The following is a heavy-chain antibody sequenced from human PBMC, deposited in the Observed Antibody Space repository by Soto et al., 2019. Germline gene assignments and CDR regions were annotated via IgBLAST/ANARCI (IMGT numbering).Heavy chain of an antibody. Sequence: QVQLVQSGAEVKKPGASVKVSCKASGYTFTSYAMHWVRQAPGQRLEWMGWINAGNGNTKYSQKFKGRVTITRVTSASTAYMELSSLRSEDTAVYYCARDKIYSSSGYYYGMDVWGQGTTVTVSS. V-gene: IGHV1-3*01. CDR2: INAGNGNT. J-gene: IGHJ6*02. D-gene: IGHD6-13*01. CDR1: GYTFTSYA. CDR3: ARDKIYSSSGYYYGMDV.